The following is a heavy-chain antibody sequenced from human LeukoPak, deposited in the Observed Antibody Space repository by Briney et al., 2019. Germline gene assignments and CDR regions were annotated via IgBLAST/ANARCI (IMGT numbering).Heavy chain of an antibody. V-gene: IGHV3-48*02. D-gene: IGHD1-1*01. CDR3: ARGTTPFDP. Sequence: GGSLRLSCVASGFTFSSYSMNWVHQAPGKGLEWISYITSSSSTIYYADSVKGRFTISRDNAKNSLYLQMNSLRDEDTAVYYCARGTTPFDPWGRGTLVTVSS. CDR2: ITSSSSTI. CDR1: GFTFSSYS. J-gene: IGHJ5*02.